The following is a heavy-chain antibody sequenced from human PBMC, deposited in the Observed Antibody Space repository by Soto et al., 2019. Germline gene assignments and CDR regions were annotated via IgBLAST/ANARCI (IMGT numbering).Heavy chain of an antibody. D-gene: IGHD3-10*01. J-gene: IGHJ6*02. CDR2: ITPIFGTA. CDR3: ARDSGGSGSYYNVDTGYYGMDV. V-gene: IGHV1-69*06. Sequence: GASVKVSCKASGGTFSSYAISWVRQAPGQGLEWMGGITPIFGTANYAQKFQGRVTITADKSTSTAYMELSSLRSEDTAVYYCARDSGGSGSYYNVDTGYYGMDVWGQGTTVTVSS. CDR1: GGTFSSYA.